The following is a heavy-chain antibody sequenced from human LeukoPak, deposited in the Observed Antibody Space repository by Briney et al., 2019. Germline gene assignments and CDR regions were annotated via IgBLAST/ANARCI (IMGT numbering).Heavy chain of an antibody. Sequence: PGGSLRLSCAASGFTFSSYGMHWVRQAPGKGLEWMGGFDPEDGETIYAQKFQGRVTMTEDTSTDTAYMELSSLRSKDTAVYYCASDDSDYWGQGTLVTVSS. CDR2: FDPEDGET. D-gene: IGHD3-3*01. V-gene: IGHV1-24*01. CDR3: ASDDSDY. CDR1: GFTFSSYG. J-gene: IGHJ4*02.